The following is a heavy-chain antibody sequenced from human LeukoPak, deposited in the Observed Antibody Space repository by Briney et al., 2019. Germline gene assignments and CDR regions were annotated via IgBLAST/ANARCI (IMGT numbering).Heavy chain of an antibody. CDR1: GYTFTSYD. CDR2: MNPNSDNT. D-gene: IGHD6-13*01. J-gene: IGHJ4*02. Sequence: ASVKVSCKASGYTFTSYDINWVRQATGQGLEWMGWMNPNSDNTGYAQKFQGRVTMTRNTSISTAYMELSSLRSEDTAVYYCARGRTSIAAAGADYWGQGTLVTVSS. V-gene: IGHV1-8*01. CDR3: ARGRTSIAAAGADY.